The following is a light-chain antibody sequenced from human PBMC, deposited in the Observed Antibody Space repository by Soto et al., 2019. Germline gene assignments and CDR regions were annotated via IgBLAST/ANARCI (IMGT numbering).Light chain of an antibody. Sequence: IVMTQSPATLSVTPGERVTFSCRASQGVSRKLAWYQHKPGQAPRLLISGASTGATGIPARFSGSGSGTEFTLTISSLQSEDCAIYYCQQYHTWPITFGGGTNVDIK. CDR2: GAS. V-gene: IGKV3-15*01. CDR1: QGVSRK. CDR3: QQYHTWPIT. J-gene: IGKJ4*01.